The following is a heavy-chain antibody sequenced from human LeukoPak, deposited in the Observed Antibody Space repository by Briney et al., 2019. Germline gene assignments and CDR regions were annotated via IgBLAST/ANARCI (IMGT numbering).Heavy chain of an antibody. V-gene: IGHV3-48*01. J-gene: IGHJ4*02. CDR1: GFTFSSYN. CDR3: ARDLESWELLTEY. Sequence: PGGSLRLSCAASGFTFSSYNMNWVRQAPGKGLEWVSYISSSSSTIYYADSVKGRFTISRDNAKNSLYLQMNSLRAEDTAVYYCARDLESWELLTEYWGQGTLLTVSS. D-gene: IGHD1-26*01. CDR2: ISSSSSTI.